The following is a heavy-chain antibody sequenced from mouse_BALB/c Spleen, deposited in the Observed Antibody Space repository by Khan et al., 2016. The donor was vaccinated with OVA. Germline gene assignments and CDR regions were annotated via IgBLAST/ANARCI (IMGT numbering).Heavy chain of an antibody. J-gene: IGHJ4*01. CDR2: IWSDGST. CDR1: GFSLTNYG. D-gene: IGHD2-10*01. Sequence: QVQLKESGPGLVAPSQSLSITCTISGFSLTNYGIHWVRQPPGKGLEWLVMIWSDGSTTYNSALKSRLSISKDNSKSQVFLKMNSLQTDDTAIDYCARQPYYHYNIMDYWGQGTSVTVSS. V-gene: IGHV2-6-1*01. CDR3: ARQPYYHYNIMDY.